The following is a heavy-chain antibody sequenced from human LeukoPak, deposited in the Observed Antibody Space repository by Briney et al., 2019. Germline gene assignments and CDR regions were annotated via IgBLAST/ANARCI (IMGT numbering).Heavy chain of an antibody. CDR1: GLTFSNSA. J-gene: IGHJ4*02. V-gene: IGHV3-15*07. CDR2: IKSKADGETI. D-gene: IGHD1-20*01. Sequence: GGSLRLSCAASGLTFSNSALNWVRQAPGKGLEWVGRIKSKADGETIDYAAPVKGRFTFSRDDSKNMLYLQMNSLKSEDTAVYYCSTLTSRGLSDSWGQGTLVTVSS. CDR3: STLTSRGLSDS.